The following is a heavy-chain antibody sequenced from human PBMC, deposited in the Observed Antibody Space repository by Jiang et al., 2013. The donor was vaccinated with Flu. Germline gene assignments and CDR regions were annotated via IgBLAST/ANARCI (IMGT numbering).Heavy chain of an antibody. CDR1: GGSISSSKW. D-gene: IGHD1-1*01. Sequence: GLVKPSGTLSLTCAVSGGSISSSKWWSWVRQPPEKGLEWIGEIYHSGSTNYNPSLKSRVTISVDKSKNEFSLNLSSVTAADTAVYYCAGTKPGTDAFDIWGQGTLVTVSS. V-gene: IGHV4-4*02. CDR2: IYHSGST. CDR3: AGTKPGTDAFDI. J-gene: IGHJ3*02.